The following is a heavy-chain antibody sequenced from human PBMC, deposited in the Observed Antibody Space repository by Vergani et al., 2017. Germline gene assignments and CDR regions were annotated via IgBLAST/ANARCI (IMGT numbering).Heavy chain of an antibody. V-gene: IGHV3-48*03. D-gene: IGHD2-15*01. Sequence: EVQLVESGGGLVQPGGSLRLSCAVSGFTFSSYEMNWVRQAPGKGLEWVSYISSSGSTIYYADSVKGRFTISRDNAKNSLYLQMNSLRAEDTAVYYCARDAEVVVAATISRWFDPWGQGTLVTVSS. CDR3: ARDAEVVVAATISRWFDP. CDR1: GFTFSSYE. J-gene: IGHJ5*02. CDR2: ISSSGSTI.